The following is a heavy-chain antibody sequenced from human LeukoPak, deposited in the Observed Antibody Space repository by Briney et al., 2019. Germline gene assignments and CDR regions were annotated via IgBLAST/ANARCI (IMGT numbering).Heavy chain of an antibody. CDR2: IYRSGDT. CDR3: ASRRDFYDSSFDF. CDR1: GGSINNSNW. V-gene: IGHV4-4*02. Sequence: SETLSLTCAASGGSINNSNWWSWVRQPPGKGLEWIAEIYRSGDTNYNPYLRSRVTMSVDKSKNQFSLKLTSVTAADSAVYYCASRRDFYDSSFDFWGQGSLVTVSS. D-gene: IGHD3-22*01. J-gene: IGHJ5*01.